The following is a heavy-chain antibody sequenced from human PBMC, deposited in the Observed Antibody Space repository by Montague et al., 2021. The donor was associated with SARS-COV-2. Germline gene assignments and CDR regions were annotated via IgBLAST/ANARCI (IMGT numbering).Heavy chain of an antibody. CDR2: IGGSGDKT. J-gene: IGHJ4*02. CDR1: GFTFQTYA. D-gene: IGHD1-26*01. CDR3: VKGDSGNYWVYFDS. V-gene: IGHV3-23*01. Sequence: SLRLSCAASGFTFQTYAMNWVRQAPGKGLEWVAVIGGSGDKTHYAASVKGRFTISRDDSESTLYLQMNSLRADDTAVYYCVKGDSGNYWVYFDSWGQGTLVTVSS.